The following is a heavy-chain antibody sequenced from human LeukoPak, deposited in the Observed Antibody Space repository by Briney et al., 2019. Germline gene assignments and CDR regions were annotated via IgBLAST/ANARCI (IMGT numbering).Heavy chain of an antibody. Sequence: PGGTLRLSCAASGFTFSNYVMSWVRRAPGKGLEWVSGISGSGSGTYYADSVKGRFTISRDNSKNTLHLQMNSLRAEDTAVYYCATHGSAHYYMDVWGKGTTVTISS. CDR2: ISGSGSGT. V-gene: IGHV3-23*01. CDR1: GFTFSNYV. J-gene: IGHJ6*03. D-gene: IGHD2-2*03. CDR3: ATHGSAHYYMDV.